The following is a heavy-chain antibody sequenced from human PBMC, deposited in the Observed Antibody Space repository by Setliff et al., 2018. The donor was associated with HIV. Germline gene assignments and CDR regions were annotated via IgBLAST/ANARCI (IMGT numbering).Heavy chain of an antibody. J-gene: IGHJ3*02. CDR2: INPSGGST. V-gene: IGHV1-46*01. D-gene: IGHD2-15*01. CDR1: GYMFTSYL. CDR3: ARGRDMETGMLSERGDI. Sequence: ASVKVSCKASGYMFTSYLPHWVRQAPGQGLEWMGVINPSGGSTSYTQNFQGRITMTRDTSMSTVYMELRSLTSGDTAMYYCARGRDMETGMLSERGDIWGQGTMVTVSS.